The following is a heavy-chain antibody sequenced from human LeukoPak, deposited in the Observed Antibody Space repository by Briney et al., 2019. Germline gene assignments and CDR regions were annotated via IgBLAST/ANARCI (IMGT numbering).Heavy chain of an antibody. Sequence: GGSLRLSCAASGFTFSSYAMHWVRQAPGKGLEWVAVISYDGSNKYYADSVKGRFTISRDNSKNTLYLQMNSLRAEDTAVYYCARGALIYYYYYMDVWGKGTTVTVSS. D-gene: IGHD3-9*01. CDR2: ISYDGSNK. V-gene: IGHV3-30*04. J-gene: IGHJ6*03. CDR1: GFTFSSYA. CDR3: ARGALIYYYYYMDV.